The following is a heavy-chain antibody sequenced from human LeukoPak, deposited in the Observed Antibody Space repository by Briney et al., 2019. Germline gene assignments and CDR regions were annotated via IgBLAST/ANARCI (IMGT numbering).Heavy chain of an antibody. CDR3: ARIRWDLLIPSDY. J-gene: IGHJ4*02. Sequence: GGSLRLSCAASGFTFSSYGMHWVRQAPGKGLEWVAVIWYDGSNKYYADSVKGRFTISRDNSKNTLYLQMSSLRAEDTAVYYCARIRWDLLIPSDYWGQGTLVTVSS. V-gene: IGHV3-33*01. D-gene: IGHD1-26*01. CDR1: GFTFSSYG. CDR2: IWYDGSNK.